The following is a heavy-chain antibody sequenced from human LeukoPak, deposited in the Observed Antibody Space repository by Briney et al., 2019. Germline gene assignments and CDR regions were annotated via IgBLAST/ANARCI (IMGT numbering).Heavy chain of an antibody. CDR1: GFTFSSYG. CDR3: AKDGQYYDFWSGYLAYYGMDV. V-gene: IGHV3-33*06. D-gene: IGHD3-3*01. J-gene: IGHJ6*02. CDR2: IWYDGSNK. Sequence: PGGSLRLSCAASGFTFSSYGMHWVRQAPGKGLEWVAVIWYDGSNKYYADSVKGRFTISRDNSKNTLYLQMNSLRAEDTAVYYCAKDGQYYDFWSGYLAYYGMDVWGQGTTVTVSS.